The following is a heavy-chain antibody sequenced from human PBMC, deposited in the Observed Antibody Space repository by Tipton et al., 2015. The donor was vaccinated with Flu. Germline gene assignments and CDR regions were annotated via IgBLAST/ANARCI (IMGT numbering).Heavy chain of an antibody. CDR3: ARVYSSGWYFFDY. Sequence: TLSLTCTVSGGSISSYYWSWIRQPPGKGLEWIGYIYYSGSTNYNPSLKSRVTISVDTSKNQFSLKLSSVTAADTAVYYCARVYSSGWYFFDYWGQGTLVTVSS. J-gene: IGHJ4*02. D-gene: IGHD6-19*01. V-gene: IGHV4-59*12. CDR2: IYYSGST. CDR1: GGSISSYY.